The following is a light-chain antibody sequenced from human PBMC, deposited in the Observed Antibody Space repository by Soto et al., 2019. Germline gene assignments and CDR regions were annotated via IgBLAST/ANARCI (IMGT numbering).Light chain of an antibody. Sequence: PGERATLSCRASQSVTNNYLAWYQQRPGLAPRLLIYGASTRTAGIPDRFTGSGSGTDFTLTISRLEPEDVAVYYCQQYYSIPWTFGQGTKVDIK. CDR2: GAS. J-gene: IGKJ1*01. CDR3: QQYYSIPWT. CDR1: QSVTNNY. V-gene: IGKV3-20*01.